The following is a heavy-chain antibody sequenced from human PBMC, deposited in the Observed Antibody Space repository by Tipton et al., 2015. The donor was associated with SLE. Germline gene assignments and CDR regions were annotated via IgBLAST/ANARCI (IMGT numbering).Heavy chain of an antibody. CDR3: ASLAGTYSSYFRDY. Sequence: GLVKPSETLSLTCSVSGGSIRSSSFYWGWIRQPPGKGLEWIGSMHHTGATYSSPSLKSRVTLSLDKSQDQFSLKLTSVTAADTAVYYCASLAGTYSSYFRDYWGRGALVSVSS. D-gene: IGHD1-26*01. J-gene: IGHJ4*02. V-gene: IGHV4-39*07. CDR1: GGSIRSSSFY. CDR2: MHHTGAT.